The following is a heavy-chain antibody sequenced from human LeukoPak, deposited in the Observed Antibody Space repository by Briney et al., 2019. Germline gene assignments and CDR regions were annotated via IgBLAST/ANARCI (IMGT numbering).Heavy chain of an antibody. Sequence: GGSLRLSCAASEFTFDNYAMSWVRQAPGKGLEWVSVISGSGYYSYYADSVKGRFTVSRDNSKNTLYLQMNSLRAEDTAVYYCASVLAAAGDDYWGQGTLVTVSS. CDR2: ISGSGYYS. D-gene: IGHD6-13*01. CDR1: EFTFDNYA. CDR3: ASVLAAAGDDY. J-gene: IGHJ4*02. V-gene: IGHV3-23*01.